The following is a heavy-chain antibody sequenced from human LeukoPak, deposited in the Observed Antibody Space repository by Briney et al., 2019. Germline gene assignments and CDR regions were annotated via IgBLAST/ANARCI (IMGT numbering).Heavy chain of an antibody. CDR3: ARDRQRNEAFDI. V-gene: IGHV3-20*04. J-gene: IGHJ3*02. CDR2: INWKGIST. D-gene: IGHD1-1*01. Sequence: GGSLRLSCAASGFTFDDYGMSWVRQGPGKGLEWVSGINWKGISTGYADSVKGRFTISRDNAKNSLYLQMNSLRVEDTALYYCARDRQRNEAFDIWGQGTMVTVSS. CDR1: GFTFDDYG.